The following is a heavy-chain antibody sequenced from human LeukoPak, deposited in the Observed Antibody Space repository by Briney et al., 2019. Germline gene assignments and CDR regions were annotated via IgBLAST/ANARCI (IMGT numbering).Heavy chain of an antibody. CDR3: ARVYSSSSGKNAFDI. CDR2: ISGSGGST. V-gene: IGHV3-23*01. Sequence: GGSLRLSCAASGFTFSSYAMSWVRQAPGKGLEWVSAISGSGGSTYYADSVKGRFTISRDNAKNSLYLQMNSLRAEDTAVYYCARVYSSSSGKNAFDIWGQGTMVTVSS. J-gene: IGHJ3*02. CDR1: GFTFSSYA. D-gene: IGHD6-6*01.